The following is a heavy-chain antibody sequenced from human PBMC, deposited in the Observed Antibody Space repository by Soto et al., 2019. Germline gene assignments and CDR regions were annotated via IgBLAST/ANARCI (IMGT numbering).Heavy chain of an antibody. J-gene: IGHJ4*02. Sequence: SETLSLTCTVSGGSIRSYYWSWIRQPPGKGLEWIGYIYYSGSTNCNPSLKSRVTISVDTSKNQFSLKLSSVTAADTAVYYCARRYGGSFDYWGQGTLVTVSS. D-gene: IGHD1-26*01. CDR1: GGSIRSYY. V-gene: IGHV4-59*01. CDR3: ARRYGGSFDY. CDR2: IYYSGST.